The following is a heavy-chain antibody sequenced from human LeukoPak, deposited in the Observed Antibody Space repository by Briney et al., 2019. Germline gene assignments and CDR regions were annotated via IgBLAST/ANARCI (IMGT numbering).Heavy chain of an antibody. Sequence: GGSLRLSCAASAFTFSTYGMHWVRQAPGKGLEWVAAIWYDGNNKYYADSVKGRFTISRDNSKSTLFLQMGGLRAEDTALYYCASDHGAYWGQGTLVTVSS. D-gene: IGHD1-26*01. CDR3: ASDHGAY. CDR2: IWYDGNNK. V-gene: IGHV3-33*01. J-gene: IGHJ4*02. CDR1: AFTFSTYG.